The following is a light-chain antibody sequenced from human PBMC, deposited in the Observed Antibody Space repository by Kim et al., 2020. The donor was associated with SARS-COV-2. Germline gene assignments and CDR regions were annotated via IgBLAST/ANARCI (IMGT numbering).Light chain of an antibody. J-gene: IGLJ2*01. CDR1: SSDIGTYNY. CDR2: DVS. Sequence: GPSITISCTGTSSDIGTYNYVSWYQQYPGKAPKLMIYDVSVRPSGVSNRFSGSKSGNTASLTISGLQAEDEADYYCNSYTMSSTPLFGGGTQLTVL. CDR3: NSYTMSSTPL. V-gene: IGLV2-14*03.